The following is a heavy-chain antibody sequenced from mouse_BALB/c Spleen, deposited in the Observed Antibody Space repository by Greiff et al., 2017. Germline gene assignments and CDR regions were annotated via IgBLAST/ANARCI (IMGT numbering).Heavy chain of an antibody. CDR2: ISYSGST. Sequence: VQLQQSGPGLVKPSQSLSLTCTVTGYSITSDYAWNWIRQFPGNKLEWMGYISYSGSTSYNPSLKSRISITRDTSKNQFFLQLNSVTTEDTATYYCASREYGNYLFAYWGQGTLVTVSA. D-gene: IGHD2-10*02. CDR3: ASREYGNYLFAY. V-gene: IGHV3-2*02. CDR1: GYSITSDYA. J-gene: IGHJ3*01.